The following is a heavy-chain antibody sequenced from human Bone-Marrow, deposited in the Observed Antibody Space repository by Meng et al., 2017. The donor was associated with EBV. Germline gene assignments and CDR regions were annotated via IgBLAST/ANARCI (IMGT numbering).Heavy chain of an antibody. D-gene: IGHD3-16*01. Sequence: APRVECGGGLIQPVGSLRLSCAASGFTVTNNYMSRVRQAPGKGLEWVSVIYSGGSTFYRDSVKGRFTISRDSSKNTLYLQMDNLRAEDTAVYYCASLRQGDYFDYWGQGTLVTVSS. CDR2: IYSGGST. J-gene: IGHJ4*02. V-gene: IGHV3-53*01. CDR1: GFTVTNNY. CDR3: ASLRQGDYFDY.